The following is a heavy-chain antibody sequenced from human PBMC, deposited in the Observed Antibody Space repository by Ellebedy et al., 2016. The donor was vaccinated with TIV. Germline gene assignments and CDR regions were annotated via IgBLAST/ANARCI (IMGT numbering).Heavy chain of an antibody. D-gene: IGHD4/OR15-4a*01. Sequence: GGSLRLSXAASGFTFSSYDMHWVRQATGKGLEWVSAIGTAGDTYYPGSVKGRFTISRENAKNSLYLQMNSLRARDTAVYYCARYGAPRFEYGMDVWGQGTTVTVSS. J-gene: IGHJ6*02. CDR2: IGTAGDT. CDR3: ARYGAPRFEYGMDV. V-gene: IGHV3-13*01. CDR1: GFTFSSYD.